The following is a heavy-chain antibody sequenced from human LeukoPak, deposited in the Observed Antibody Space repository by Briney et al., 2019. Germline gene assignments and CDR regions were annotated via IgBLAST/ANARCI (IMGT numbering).Heavy chain of an antibody. CDR3: ARRAGAYSHPYDY. CDR1: GFTFSSYS. CDR2: ISGRGDST. Sequence: PGGSLRLSCAASGFTFSSYSMNWVRQAPGKGLEWVSGISGRGDSTYYADSVKGRFTISRDNSKNTLYLQMNSLRAEDTAVYYCARRAGAYSHPYDYWGQGTLVTVSS. J-gene: IGHJ4*02. V-gene: IGHV3-23*01. D-gene: IGHD4/OR15-4a*01.